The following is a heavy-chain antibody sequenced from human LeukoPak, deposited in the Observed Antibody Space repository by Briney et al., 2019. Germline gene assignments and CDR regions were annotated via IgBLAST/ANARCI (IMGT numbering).Heavy chain of an antibody. CDR2: ISYDGSNK. V-gene: IGHV3-30*03. J-gene: IGHJ4*02. CDR3: ARAVGYYGSGPSYFDY. CDR1: GFTFSDHW. Sequence: GGSLRLSCAASGFTFSDHWMSWVRQAPGKGLEWVAVISYDGSNKYYADSVKGRFTISRDNSKNTLYLQMNSLRAEDTAVYYCARAVGYYGSGPSYFDYWGQGTLVTVSS. D-gene: IGHD3-10*01.